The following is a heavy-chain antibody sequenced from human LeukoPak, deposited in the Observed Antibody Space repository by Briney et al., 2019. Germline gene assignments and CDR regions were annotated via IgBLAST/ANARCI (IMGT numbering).Heavy chain of an antibody. V-gene: IGHV1-8*03. CDR3: ARVGTGSGYYLY. D-gene: IGHD3-22*01. Sequence: ASVKVSCKASGYTFTNYGINWVRQATGQGLERMGWMNPNSGNTGYAQKFQGRVTITRNTSISTAYMELSSLRSEDTAVYYCARVGTGSGYYLYWGQGTLVTVSS. CDR2: MNPNSGNT. J-gene: IGHJ4*02. CDR1: GYTFTNYG.